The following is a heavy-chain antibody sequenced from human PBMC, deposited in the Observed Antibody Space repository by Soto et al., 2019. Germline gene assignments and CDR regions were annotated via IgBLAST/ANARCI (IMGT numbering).Heavy chain of an antibody. V-gene: IGHV3-49*03. J-gene: IGHJ6*02. Sequence: GGSLRLSCTASGFTFCDYAMSWFRQAPGKGLAWVGFIRSKAYGGTTEYAASVKGRFTISRDDSKSIAYLQMNSLKTEDTAVYYCTGPTYYDGSGSSPNYYGMDVWGQGTTVTVSS. D-gene: IGHD3-10*01. CDR2: IRSKAYGGTT. CDR1: GFTFCDYA. CDR3: TGPTYYDGSGSSPNYYGMDV.